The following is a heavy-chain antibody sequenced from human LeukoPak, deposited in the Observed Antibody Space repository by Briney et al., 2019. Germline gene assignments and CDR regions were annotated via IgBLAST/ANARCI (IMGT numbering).Heavy chain of an antibody. Sequence: GGSLRLSCVASGFTFSSYSMNWVRQAPGKGLEWVSSISSRSSYIYNADSVKGRFTISRDNAKNSLYLQMNSLRAEDTAVYYCVPYYYDSSGLPGGYWGQGTLVTVSS. D-gene: IGHD3-22*01. J-gene: IGHJ4*02. CDR3: VPYYYDSSGLPGGY. CDR1: GFTFSSYS. CDR2: ISSRSSYI. V-gene: IGHV3-21*01.